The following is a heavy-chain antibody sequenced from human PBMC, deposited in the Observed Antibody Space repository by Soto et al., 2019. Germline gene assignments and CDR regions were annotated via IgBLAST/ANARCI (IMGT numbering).Heavy chain of an antibody. J-gene: IGHJ4*02. CDR2: ISSSSSYI. D-gene: IGHD6-19*01. Sequence: GSLRLSCAASGFTFSSYSMNWVRQAPGKGLEWVSSISSSSSYIYYADSVKGRFTISRDNAKNSLYLQMNSLRAEDTAVYYCASPIPGIAVAGPLDYWGQGTLVTVSS. CDR1: GFTFSSYS. V-gene: IGHV3-21*01. CDR3: ASPIPGIAVAGPLDY.